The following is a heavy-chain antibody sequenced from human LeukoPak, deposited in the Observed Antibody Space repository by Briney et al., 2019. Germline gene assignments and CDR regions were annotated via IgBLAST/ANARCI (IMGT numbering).Heavy chain of an antibody. V-gene: IGHV1-8*01. CDR2: MNPNSGNT. Sequence: ASVKVSCKASGYTFTSYDINWVRRATGQGLEWMGWMNPNSGNTGYAQKFQGRVTMTRNTSISTAYMELSSLRSEDTAVYYCARGQVYYYYMDVWGKGTTVTVSS. CDR1: GYTFTSYD. J-gene: IGHJ6*03. CDR3: ARGQVYYYYMDV.